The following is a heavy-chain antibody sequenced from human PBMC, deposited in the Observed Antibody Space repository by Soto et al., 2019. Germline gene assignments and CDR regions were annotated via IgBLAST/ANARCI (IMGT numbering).Heavy chain of an antibody. V-gene: IGHV3-23*01. CDR3: AKFGMATTKRSPPYYIDY. CDR1: GFTFSSYA. D-gene: IGHD1-1*01. Sequence: LSLSCAASGFTFSSYAMSWVRQAPGKGLEWVSSISGSGGGTYYADSVKGWFTFSRDNSKNTLYLQMNSLRAEDTAVYYCAKFGMATTKRSPPYYIDYWGQGALVTVAS. CDR2: ISGSGGGT. J-gene: IGHJ4*02.